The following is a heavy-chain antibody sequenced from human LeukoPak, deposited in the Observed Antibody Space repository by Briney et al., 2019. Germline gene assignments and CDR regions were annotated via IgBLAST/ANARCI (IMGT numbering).Heavy chain of an antibody. CDR1: GYTFTDYY. Sequence: ASVKVSCKASGYTFTDYYIHWVRQAPGQGLEWMGWINPNSGGTNYAQKFQGWVTMTRDTSISTAYMELSRLSSDDTAVYYCARDVAFYGSSWHNWFDPWGQGTLVTVSS. J-gene: IGHJ5*02. CDR2: INPNSGGT. V-gene: IGHV1-2*04. D-gene: IGHD6-13*01. CDR3: ARDVAFYGSSWHNWFDP.